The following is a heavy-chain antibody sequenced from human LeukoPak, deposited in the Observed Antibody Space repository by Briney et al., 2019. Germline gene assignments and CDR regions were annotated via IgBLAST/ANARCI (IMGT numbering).Heavy chain of an antibody. Sequence: SETLSLTCTVSGGSISSYYWSWIRQPAGKGLEWIGRIYTSGSTNYNPSLKSRVTMSVDTSKNQFSLKLSSVTAVDTAVYYCARDGSYCSGGSCYFDYWGQGTLVTVSS. V-gene: IGHV4-4*07. J-gene: IGHJ4*02. D-gene: IGHD2-15*01. CDR3: ARDGSYCSGGSCYFDY. CDR2: IYTSGST. CDR1: GGSISSYY.